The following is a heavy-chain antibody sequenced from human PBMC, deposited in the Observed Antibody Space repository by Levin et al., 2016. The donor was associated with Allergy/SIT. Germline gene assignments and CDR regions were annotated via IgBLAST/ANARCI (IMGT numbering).Heavy chain of an antibody. CDR3: AKDVGVGWVLVHFDS. Sequence: GGSLRLSCAASGFTFNDYNMNWVRLTPGKGLEWVSYIGRGNGLTYYADSVRGRFTVSRDNAKNSVFLQMNNLRAEDTAVYYCAKDVGVGWVLVHFDSWGQGTVVTVSS. CDR2: IGRGNGLT. V-gene: IGHV3-48*01. D-gene: IGHD1-26*01. CDR1: GFTFNDYN. J-gene: IGHJ4*02.